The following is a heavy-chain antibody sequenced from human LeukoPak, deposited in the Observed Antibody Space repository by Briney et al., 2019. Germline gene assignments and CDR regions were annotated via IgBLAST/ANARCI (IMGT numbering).Heavy chain of an antibody. J-gene: IGHJ6*02. D-gene: IGHD6-13*01. CDR3: AREIPQQLVAMDV. V-gene: IGHV3-7*04. CDR2: IKEDGTGK. CDR1: GFTFSRYW. Sequence: GGSLRLSRAASGFTFSRYWMSWVRQAPGKGLEWLANIKEDGTGKNHVDSVKGRFTISRDNAENSLYLQMNGLRGEDTAVYYCAREIPQQLVAMDVWGQGTTVTVSS.